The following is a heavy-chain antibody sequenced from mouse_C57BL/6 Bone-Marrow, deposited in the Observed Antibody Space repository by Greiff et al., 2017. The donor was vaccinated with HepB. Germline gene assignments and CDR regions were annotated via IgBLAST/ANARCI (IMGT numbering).Heavy chain of an antibody. J-gene: IGHJ4*01. CDR1: GFSLTSYG. V-gene: IGHV2-9*01. D-gene: IGHD2-5*01. CDR2: IWGGGST. Sequence: VKVVESGPGLVAPSQSLSITCTVSGFSLTSYGVDWVRQPPGKGLEWLGVIWGGGSTNYNSALMSRLSISKDNSKSQVFLKMNRLQTDDTAMNYCAKHATYSNFPLAMDYWGQGTSVTVSS. CDR3: AKHATYSNFPLAMDY.